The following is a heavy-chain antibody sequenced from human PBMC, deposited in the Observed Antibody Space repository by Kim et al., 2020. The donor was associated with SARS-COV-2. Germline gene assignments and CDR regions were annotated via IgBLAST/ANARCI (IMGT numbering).Heavy chain of an antibody. CDR1: GGSISSSSYY. CDR3: ARRRGTIFGVDTETYFDY. D-gene: IGHD3-3*01. J-gene: IGHJ4*02. CDR2: IYYSGST. V-gene: IGHV4-39*01. Sequence: SETLSLTCTVSGGSISSSSYYWGWIRQPPGKGLEWIGSIYYSGSTYYNPSLKSRVTISVDTSKNQFSLKLSSVTAADTAVYYCARRRGTIFGVDTETYFDYWGQGTLVTVSS.